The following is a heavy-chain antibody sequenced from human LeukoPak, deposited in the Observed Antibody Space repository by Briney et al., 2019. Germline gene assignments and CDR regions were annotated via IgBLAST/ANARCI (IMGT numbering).Heavy chain of an antibody. CDR3: ARGGKAAVRFDL. D-gene: IGHD2-15*01. J-gene: IGHJ2*01. Sequence: PSETLSLTCTVSGGSISSYYWSWIRQPPGKCLEWIGYIYYSGSTYYNPSLKSRVTISVDTSKNQFSLKLSSVTAADTAVYYCARGGKAAVRFDLWGRGTLVTVSS. CDR1: GGSISSYY. V-gene: IGHV4-30-4*01. CDR2: IYYSGST.